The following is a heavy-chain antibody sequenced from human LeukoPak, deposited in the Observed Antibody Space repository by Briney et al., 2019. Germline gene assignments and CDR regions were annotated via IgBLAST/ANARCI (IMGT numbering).Heavy chain of an antibody. V-gene: IGHV3-21*01. CDR1: GFIFSSFS. J-gene: IGHJ4*02. Sequence: GGSLRLSCAASGFIFSSFSVNWVRQAPGKGLEWVSSISTSGGLSSIYYADSVKGRFTISRDNAKNSLYLQMNSLGAEDTAVYYCARVRGYSYGYYDRWGQGTLVTVSS. D-gene: IGHD5-18*01. CDR3: ARVRGYSYGYYDR. CDR2: ISTSGGLSSI.